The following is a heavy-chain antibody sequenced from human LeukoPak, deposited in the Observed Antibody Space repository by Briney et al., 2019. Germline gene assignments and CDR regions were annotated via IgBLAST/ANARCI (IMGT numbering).Heavy chain of an antibody. CDR2: IKEDGSEK. D-gene: IGHD3-10*01. Sequence: PGXSLRLSCAASGFTFNNYWMSWVRQAPGKGLEWVANIKEDGSEKYYVDSVKGRFTISRDNAKNSLYLQMNSLRAEDTAVYYCARTIRGYWGQGTLVTVSS. CDR1: GFTFNNYW. CDR3: ARTIRGY. V-gene: IGHV3-7*01. J-gene: IGHJ4*02.